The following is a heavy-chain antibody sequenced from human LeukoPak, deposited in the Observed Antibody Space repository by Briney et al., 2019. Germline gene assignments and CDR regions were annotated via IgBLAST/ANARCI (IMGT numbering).Heavy chain of an antibody. Sequence: ASVKVSCKASGYTFTNYAMHWVRQAPGQRLEWMGWINAGNGNTKYSQEFQGRVTISRDTSASTAYMELSSLTSEDMAVYYCARGVRERLDYYYYYYMDVWGKGTTVTISS. J-gene: IGHJ6*03. V-gene: IGHV1-3*03. D-gene: IGHD3/OR15-3a*01. CDR2: INAGNGNT. CDR3: ARGVRERLDYYYYYYMDV. CDR1: GYTFTNYA.